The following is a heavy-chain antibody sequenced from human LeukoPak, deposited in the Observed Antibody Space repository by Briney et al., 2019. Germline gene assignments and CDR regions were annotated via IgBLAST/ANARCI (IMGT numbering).Heavy chain of an antibody. V-gene: IGHV3-21*06. CDR3: ARAGTCSSTSCDGGIEY. J-gene: IGHJ4*02. CDR2: ISTTSTYI. Sequence: GGSLRLSCSASGFAFSSYNMKWVRQAPGKELKWVSFISTTSTYIYYADSVKGRFTVSRDNFKNLLYLQMDSLRVEDTAVYYCARAGTCSSTSCDGGIEYWGQGTLVTVSS. CDR1: GFAFSSYN. D-gene: IGHD2-2*01.